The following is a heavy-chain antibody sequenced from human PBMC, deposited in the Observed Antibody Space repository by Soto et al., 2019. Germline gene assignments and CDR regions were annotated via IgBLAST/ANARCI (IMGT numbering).Heavy chain of an antibody. CDR3: VSHCNYIVVSGSFFDY. J-gene: IGHJ4*02. D-gene: IGHD3-22*01. V-gene: IGHV4-39*01. CDR1: GGSIASSLYY. CDR2: IYYSGST. Sequence: SETLSLTCTVSGGSIASSLYYWGWVRQSPGKGLEWIESIYYSGSTHYNPSLKSRVTVSVDTSKNQFSLKLTSVTAADTAVYFCVSHCNYIVVSGSFFDYWRQGTLVNGSS.